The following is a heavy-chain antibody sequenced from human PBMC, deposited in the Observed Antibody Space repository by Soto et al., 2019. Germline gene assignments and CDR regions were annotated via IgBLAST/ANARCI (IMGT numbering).Heavy chain of an antibody. V-gene: IGHV4-34*01. CDR2: INHSGST. D-gene: IGHD3-22*01. CDR1: GGSFSGYY. CDR3: ASCGYYWFDY. J-gene: IGHJ4*02. Sequence: QVQLQQWGAGLLKPSETLSLTCAVYGGSFSGYYWSWIRQPPGKGLEWIGEINHSGSTNYNPSLKSRVTISVDTSKNQFSLKLSSVTAADTAVYYCASCGYYWFDYWGQGTLVTVSS.